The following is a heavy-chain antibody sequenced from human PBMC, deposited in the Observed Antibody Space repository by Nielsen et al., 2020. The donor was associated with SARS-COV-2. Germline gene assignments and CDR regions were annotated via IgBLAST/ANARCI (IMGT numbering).Heavy chain of an antibody. CDR3: ARHRVSEVATLGY. J-gene: IGHJ4*02. V-gene: IGHV5-10-1*01. Sequence: GGSLRLSCKGSGYSFTSYWISWVRQMPGKGLEWMGRIDPSDSYTNYSPSFQGRVTISADKSISTAYLQWSSLKASDTAMYFCARHRVSEVATLGYWGQGTLVTVSS. CDR1: GYSFTSYW. CDR2: IDPSDSYT. D-gene: IGHD5-12*01.